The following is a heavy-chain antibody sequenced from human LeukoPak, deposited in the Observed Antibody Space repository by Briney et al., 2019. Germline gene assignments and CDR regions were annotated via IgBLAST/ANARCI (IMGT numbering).Heavy chain of an antibody. CDR3: AKWGDYDVLTGYYVSDY. D-gene: IGHD3-9*01. CDR1: GFTFSNYA. J-gene: IGHJ4*02. CDR2: ITGSGGNT. Sequence: GASLRLFCAASGFTFSNYAMSWVRQAPGKGLECVSAITGSGGNTYYADSVKGRFTISRDNSKNTVFLQMNSLRAEDTAVYYCAKWGDYDVLTGYYVSDYWGQGTLVTVS. V-gene: IGHV3-23*01.